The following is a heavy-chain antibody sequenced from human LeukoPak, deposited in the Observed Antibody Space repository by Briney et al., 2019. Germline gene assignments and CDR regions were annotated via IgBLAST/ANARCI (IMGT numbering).Heavy chain of an antibody. CDR2: ISYSGDST. CDR3: AKDSGYSSSWRH. J-gene: IGHJ4*02. Sequence: PGGSLRLSCTASGFTFSNYAMSWVRQAPGKGLEWVSGISYSGDSTYYADSVKGRFTISRDNSKNTLYLQMNSRTAEDTAVYYCAKDSGYSSSWRHWGQGTLVTVSS. V-gene: IGHV3-23*01. D-gene: IGHD6-13*01. CDR1: GFTFSNYA.